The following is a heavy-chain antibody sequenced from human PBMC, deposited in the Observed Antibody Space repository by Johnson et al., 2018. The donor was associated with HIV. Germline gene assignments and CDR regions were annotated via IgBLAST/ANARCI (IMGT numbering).Heavy chain of an antibody. CDR1: GFIFSSYS. V-gene: IGHV3-30*04. D-gene: IGHD4-17*01. J-gene: IGHJ3*02. CDR3: ARALRDAFDI. CDR2: ISYDGNSK. Sequence: QVQLVESGGDVVQPGRSLRLSCAASGFIFSSYSMHWVRQAPGRGLEWVAVISYDGNSKYYADSVRGRFTISRDNSKNALFLQMNSLRAEDTSLYYCARALRDAFDIWGQGTMVTVSS.